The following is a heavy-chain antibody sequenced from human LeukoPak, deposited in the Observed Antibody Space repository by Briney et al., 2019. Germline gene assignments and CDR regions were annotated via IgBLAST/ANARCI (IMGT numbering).Heavy chain of an antibody. J-gene: IGHJ4*02. Sequence: GGSLRLSCAASGFTFSSYGMSWVRQAPGKGLEWVSYISSSGSTIYYADSVKGRFTISRDNAKNSLYLQMNSLRAEDTAFYYCGKASSGYYSAILHWGQGTLVTVSS. D-gene: IGHD3-22*01. CDR2: ISSSGSTI. V-gene: IGHV3-48*04. CDR3: GKASSGYYSAILH. CDR1: GFTFSSYG.